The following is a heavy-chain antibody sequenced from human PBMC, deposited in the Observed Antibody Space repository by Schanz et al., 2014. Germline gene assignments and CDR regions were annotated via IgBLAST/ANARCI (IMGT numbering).Heavy chain of an antibody. CDR2: IWSDGTNE. CDR3: AKSLESCPGGRCSRGYFDY. V-gene: IGHV3-33*06. Sequence: EQLVESGGGLVQPGGSLRLSCATSGFIFRSFGIHWVRQAPGKGLEWVAVIWSDGTNEYYADSVKGRFTISRDNFKGALYLQMSSLRAEDTAVYYCAKSLESCPGGRCSRGYFDYWGQGTLVTVSS. CDR1: GFIFRSFG. D-gene: IGHD2-8*02. J-gene: IGHJ4*02.